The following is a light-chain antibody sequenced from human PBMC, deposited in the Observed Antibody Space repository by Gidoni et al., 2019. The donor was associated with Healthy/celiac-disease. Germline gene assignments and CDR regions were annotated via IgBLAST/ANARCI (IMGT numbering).Light chain of an antibody. CDR3: QQYNNWPLT. Sequence: EIVMTQSPATLSVSPGERATLSCRASQSVRSNLAWYQQKPGQAPRLLIYGASTRATGIPARFSGSGSGTEFTLTISSLQSEDFAVYYCQQYNNWPLTVGGGTKVEIK. CDR2: GAS. V-gene: IGKV3-15*01. CDR1: QSVRSN. J-gene: IGKJ4*01.